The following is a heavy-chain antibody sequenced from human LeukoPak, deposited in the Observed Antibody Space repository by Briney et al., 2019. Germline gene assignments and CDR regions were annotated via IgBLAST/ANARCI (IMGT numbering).Heavy chain of an antibody. CDR3: ARLVPFAMVRGVIDY. CDR2: ISAYNGNT. D-gene: IGHD3-10*01. V-gene: IGHV1-18*01. J-gene: IGHJ4*02. Sequence: ASVKVSCKASGYTFTSYGISWVRQAPGQGLEWMEWISAYNGNTNYAQKLQGRVTMTTDTSTSTAYMELRSLRSDDTAVYYCARLVPFAMVRGVIDYWGQGTLVTVSS. CDR1: GYTFTSYG.